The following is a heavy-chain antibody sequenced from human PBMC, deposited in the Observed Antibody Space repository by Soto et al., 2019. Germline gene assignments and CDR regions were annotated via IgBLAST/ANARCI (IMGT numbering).Heavy chain of an antibody. Sequence: SETLSLTCTVSGGSISSYYWSWIRQPPGKGLEWIGYIYYSGSTNYNPSLKSRVTISVDTSKNQFSLKLSSVTAADTAVYYCARHDEYCSSTSCYLGYYYYYMDVWGKGTTVT. V-gene: IGHV4-59*08. D-gene: IGHD2-2*01. CDR3: ARHDEYCSSTSCYLGYYYYYMDV. J-gene: IGHJ6*03. CDR1: GGSISSYY. CDR2: IYYSGST.